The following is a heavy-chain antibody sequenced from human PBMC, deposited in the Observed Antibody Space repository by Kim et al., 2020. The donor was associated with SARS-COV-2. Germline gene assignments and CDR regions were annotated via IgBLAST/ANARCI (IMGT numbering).Heavy chain of an antibody. D-gene: IGHD4-17*01. Sequence: SETLSLTCTVSGGSISSSSYYWGWIRQPPGKGLEWIGSIYYSGSTYYNPSLKSRVTISVDTSKNQFSLKLSSVTAADTAVYYCARVLTTVVTHRFDPWGQGTLVTVSS. CDR1: GGSISSSSYY. J-gene: IGHJ5*02. CDR3: ARVLTTVVTHRFDP. CDR2: IYYSGST. V-gene: IGHV4-39*07.